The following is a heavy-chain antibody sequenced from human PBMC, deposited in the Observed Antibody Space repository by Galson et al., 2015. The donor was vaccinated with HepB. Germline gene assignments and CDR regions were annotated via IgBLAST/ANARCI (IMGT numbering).Heavy chain of an antibody. D-gene: IGHD6-19*01. J-gene: IGHJ4*02. V-gene: IGHV3-48*01. CDR1: GFTFSSYS. CDR2: ISSSSSTI. CDR3: ARDQQWPNSGFDY. Sequence: SLRLSCAASGFTFSSYSMNWVRQAPGKGLEWVSYISSSSSTIYYADSVKDRFTISRDNAKNSLYLQMNSLRAEDTAVYYCARDQQWPNSGFDYWGQGTLVTVSS.